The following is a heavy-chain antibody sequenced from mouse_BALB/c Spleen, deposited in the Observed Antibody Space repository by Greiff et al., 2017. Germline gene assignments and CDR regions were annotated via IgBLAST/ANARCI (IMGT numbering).Heavy chain of an antibody. CDR1: GYSFTGYN. CDR3: ASDYYGSSPPWFAY. Sequence: EVQLQQSGPELVKPGASVKISCKASGYSFTGYNMNWVKQSHGKSLEWIGNIDPYYGGTSYNQKFKGKATLTVDKSSSTAYMQLKSLTSEDSAVYYCASDYYGSSPPWFAYWGQGTLVTVSA. CDR2: IDPYYGGT. D-gene: IGHD1-1*01. V-gene: IGHV1S135*01. J-gene: IGHJ3*01.